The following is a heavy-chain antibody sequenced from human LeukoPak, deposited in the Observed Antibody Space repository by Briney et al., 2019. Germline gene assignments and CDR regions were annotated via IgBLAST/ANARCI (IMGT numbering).Heavy chain of an antibody. CDR1: GFTFSSYW. J-gene: IGHJ4*02. D-gene: IGHD4-17*01. Sequence: GGSLRLSCAASGFTFSSYWMSWVRQAPGKGLEWIGFIKSRTYGGTTEYAASVKGRFTISRDDSKSIAYLQMNSLKTEDTAVYFCARDRDHGLDYWGQGTLVTVSS. V-gene: IGHV3-49*04. CDR3: ARDRDHGLDY. CDR2: IKSRTYGGTT.